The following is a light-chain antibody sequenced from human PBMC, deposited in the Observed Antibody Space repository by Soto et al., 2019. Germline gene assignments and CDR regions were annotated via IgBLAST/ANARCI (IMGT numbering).Light chain of an antibody. CDR3: QQYGSSPT. V-gene: IGKV3-20*01. CDR2: VAS. J-gene: IGKJ5*01. CDR1: QSVSSSY. Sequence: EILLTQSPGTLSLSPGIRATLSCRASQSVSSSYLLWYQQKAGQPPMLRICVASRRATCSPDRFSGSGSGTDFTLTISRLEPEDFAVYYCQQYGSSPTFVQGTRLEI.